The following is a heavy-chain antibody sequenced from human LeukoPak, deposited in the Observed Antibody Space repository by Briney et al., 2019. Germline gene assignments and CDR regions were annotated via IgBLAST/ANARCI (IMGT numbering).Heavy chain of an antibody. Sequence: QSGGSLRLSCAGSGFTVSSNYMSWVRQAPGKGLGQVSVFYSGGDTYYADSVKGRFTISRDNSKNTLYLQMSSLRAEDTAVYYCVKDGSGSYYTYYFDYWGQGTLVTVSS. D-gene: IGHD3-10*01. V-gene: IGHV3-53*05. CDR1: GFTVSSNY. CDR3: VKDGSGSYYTYYFDY. J-gene: IGHJ4*02. CDR2: FYSGGDT.